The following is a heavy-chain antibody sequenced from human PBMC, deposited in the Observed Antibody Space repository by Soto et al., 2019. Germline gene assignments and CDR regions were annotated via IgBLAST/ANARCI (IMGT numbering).Heavy chain of an antibody. V-gene: IGHV1-2*02. CDR1: GYTFTGYY. CDR3: ARVMITFGGIVDKYYFDY. D-gene: IGHD3-16*02. Sequence: ASVKVSCKASGYTFTGYYMHWVRQAPGQGLGWMGWINPNSGDTNYAQKFQGRVTMTRDTSITTASVELSRLRSDDTAMYYCARVMITFGGIVDKYYFDYWGQGTQVTVSS. J-gene: IGHJ4*02. CDR2: INPNSGDT.